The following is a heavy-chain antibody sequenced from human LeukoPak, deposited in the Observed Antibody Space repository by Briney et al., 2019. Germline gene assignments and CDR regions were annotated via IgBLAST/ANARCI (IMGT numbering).Heavy chain of an antibody. CDR3: AKDYEYSSSGDAFDI. V-gene: IGHV3-30*02. CDR1: GFTFSSYG. CDR2: IRYDGSNK. Sequence: GGSLRLSCAASGFTFSSYGMHWDRQAPGKGLEWVAFIRYDGSNKYYADSVKGRFTISRDNSKNTLYLQMNSLRAEDTAVYYCAKDYEYSSSGDAFDIWGQGTMVTVSS. D-gene: IGHD6-6*01. J-gene: IGHJ3*02.